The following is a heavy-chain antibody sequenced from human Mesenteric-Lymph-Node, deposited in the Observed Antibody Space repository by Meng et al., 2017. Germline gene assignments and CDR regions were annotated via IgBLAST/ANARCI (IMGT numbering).Heavy chain of an antibody. CDR1: VYSCTNND. CDR3: ARVEVGITSGDY. J-gene: IGHJ4*02. D-gene: IGHD1-7*01. V-gene: IGHV1-18*01. Sequence: QVWQSGDGVRKCEATLKVSCKCGVYSCTNNDFIWVRHAHGQGLGWKGWISVKHGEATYPQNFQGSVIMTTDTSTITPYMVLRSLRSDDTAVYYCARVEVGITSGDYWGQGTLVTVSS. CDR2: ISVKHGEA.